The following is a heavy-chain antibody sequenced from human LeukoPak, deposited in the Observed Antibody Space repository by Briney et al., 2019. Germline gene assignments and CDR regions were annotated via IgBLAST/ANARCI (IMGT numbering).Heavy chain of an antibody. CDR1: GGSFSGYY. Sequence: SETLSLTCAVYGGSFSGYYWSWIRQPPGKGLEWIGEINHSGSTNYNPSLKSRVTISVDTSKNQFSLKLSSVTAADTAVYYCARGPYSGSYYRHYNWFDPWGQGTLVTVSS. V-gene: IGHV4-34*01. D-gene: IGHD1-26*01. CDR3: ARGPYSGSYYRHYNWFDP. J-gene: IGHJ5*02. CDR2: INHSGST.